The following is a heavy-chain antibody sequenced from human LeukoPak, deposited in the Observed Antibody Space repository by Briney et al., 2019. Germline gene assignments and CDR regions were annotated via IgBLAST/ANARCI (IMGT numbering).Heavy chain of an antibody. J-gene: IGHJ5*02. CDR3: ATSSSWINNWFDP. V-gene: IGHV1-69*06. CDR1: GGTFSSYA. CDR2: IIPIFGTA. D-gene: IGHD6-13*01. Sequence: GSSVKVSCKASGGTFSSYAISWVRQAPGQGLEWMGGIIPIFGTANYAQKFQGRVTITADKSTSTAYMELSSLRSEDTAVYYCATSSSWINNWFDPWGQGTLVTVSS.